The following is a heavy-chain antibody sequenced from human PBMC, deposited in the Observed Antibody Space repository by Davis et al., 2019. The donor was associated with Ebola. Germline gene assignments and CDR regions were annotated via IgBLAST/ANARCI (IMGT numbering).Heavy chain of an antibody. Sequence: SVKVSCKSSGGTFSSYAISWVRLAPGQGLEWMGAIIPMYGTTNYAQRFRDRVTFTADRSTSTVYMDLNSLGSDDTAVYYCAGHGRRLVGYFDSWGQGTLVTVSS. J-gene: IGHJ4*02. CDR2: IIPMYGTT. D-gene: IGHD2-2*01. V-gene: IGHV1-69*06. CDR1: GGTFSSYA. CDR3: AGHGRRLVGYFDS.